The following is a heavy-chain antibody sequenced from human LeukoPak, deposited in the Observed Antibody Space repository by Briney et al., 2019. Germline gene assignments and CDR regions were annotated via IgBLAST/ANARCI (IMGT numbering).Heavy chain of an antibody. Sequence: PGGSLRLSCAASEFSVGSNYMTWIRQAPGKGLEWVSAISVSGNTYHADSVKGRFTISRDSSKNTLYLQMNRLRAEDAAVYYCAKAPVTTCSGAYCYPFDYWGQGTLVTVSS. CDR3: AKAPVTTCSGAYCYPFDY. J-gene: IGHJ4*02. CDR1: EFSVGSNY. V-gene: IGHV3-53*01. D-gene: IGHD2-21*01. CDR2: ISVSGNT.